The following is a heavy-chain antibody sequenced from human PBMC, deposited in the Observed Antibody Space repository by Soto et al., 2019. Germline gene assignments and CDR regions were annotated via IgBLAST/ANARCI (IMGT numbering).Heavy chain of an antibody. D-gene: IGHD6-13*01. J-gene: IGHJ4*02. V-gene: IGHV4-59*01. CDR1: GGSISSYY. CDR2: IYYSGST. Sequence: SETLCLPCTVSGGSISSYYWSWIGQPPGKGLEWIGYIYYSGSTNYNPSLKSRVTISVDTSKNQFSLKLSSVTAADTAVYYCARVNSGGYYLDYWGQGTLVTVSS. CDR3: ARVNSGGYYLDY.